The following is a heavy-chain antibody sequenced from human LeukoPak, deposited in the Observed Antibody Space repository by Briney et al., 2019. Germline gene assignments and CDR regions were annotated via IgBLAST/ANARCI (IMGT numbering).Heavy chain of an antibody. CDR1: GDSLNSENTF. V-gene: IGHV4-61*09. Sequence: SQTLSLTCAVAGDSLNSENTFWSWIRQPAGKGLEWIGHVYNSEKTNYNPSLKSRLTMSVDTSKNQFSLKLTSVTAADTAVYYCARATTWVGRVDCWGQGSLVTVSS. J-gene: IGHJ4*02. CDR3: ARATTWVGRVDC. CDR2: VYNSEKT. D-gene: IGHD7-27*01.